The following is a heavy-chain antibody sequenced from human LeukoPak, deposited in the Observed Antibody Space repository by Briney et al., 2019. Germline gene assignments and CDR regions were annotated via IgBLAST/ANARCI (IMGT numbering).Heavy chain of an antibody. CDR1: GGSISSYY. V-gene: IGHV4-59*01. J-gene: IGHJ3*02. CDR3: ARVRYGSGSLNAFDI. CDR2: IYYSGST. Sequence: SETLSLTCTVSGGSISSYYWSWIRQPPGKGLEWIGYIYYSGSTNYNPSLKSRVTISVDTSKNQFSLKLSSVTAADTAVYYCARVRYGSGSLNAFDIWGQGTMVTVSS. D-gene: IGHD3-10*01.